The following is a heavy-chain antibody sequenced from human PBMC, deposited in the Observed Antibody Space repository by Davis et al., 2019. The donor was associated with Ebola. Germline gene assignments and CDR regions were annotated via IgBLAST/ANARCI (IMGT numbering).Heavy chain of an antibody. Sequence: GASLKISCAASGFDFSFYALHWVRQAPGKGPELLAAIPSDGNTKYYADFVKGRFSISSDNSNALYLLMNSLRADDTAQYYCARVPQISSWHLANWFDPWGQGTLVTVSS. CDR2: IPSDGNTK. J-gene: IGHJ5*02. CDR1: GFDFSFYA. CDR3: ARVPQISSWHLANWFDP. V-gene: IGHV3-30-3*01. D-gene: IGHD6-13*01.